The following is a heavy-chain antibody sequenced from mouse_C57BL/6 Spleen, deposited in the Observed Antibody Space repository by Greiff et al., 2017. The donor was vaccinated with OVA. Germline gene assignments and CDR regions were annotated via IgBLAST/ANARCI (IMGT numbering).Heavy chain of an antibody. Sequence: VQLQQPGAELVKPGASVKMSCKASGYTFTSYWITWVKQRPGQGLEWIGDIYPGSGSTNYNEKFKSKATLTVDTSSSTAYMQLSSLTSEDSAVYYGARWIYYDYDERAYWGQGTLVTVSA. J-gene: IGHJ3*01. CDR1: GYTFTSYW. CDR3: ARWIYYDYDERAY. CDR2: IYPGSGST. V-gene: IGHV1-55*01. D-gene: IGHD2-4*01.